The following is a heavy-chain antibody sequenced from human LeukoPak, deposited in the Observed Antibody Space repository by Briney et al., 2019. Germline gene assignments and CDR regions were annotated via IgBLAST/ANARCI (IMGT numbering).Heavy chain of an antibody. CDR2: INHSGST. D-gene: IGHD3-10*01. CDR3: AREGVVRGVILNY. Sequence: PSETLSLTCTVSGGSISSYYWSWIRQPPGKGLEWIGEINHSGSTNYNPSLKSRVTISVDTSKNQFSLKLSSVTAADTAVYYCAREGVVRGVILNYWGQGTLVTVSS. CDR1: GGSISSYY. V-gene: IGHV4-34*01. J-gene: IGHJ4*02.